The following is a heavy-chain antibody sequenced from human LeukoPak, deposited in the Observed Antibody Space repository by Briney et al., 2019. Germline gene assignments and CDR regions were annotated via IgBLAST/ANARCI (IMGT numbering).Heavy chain of an antibody. CDR2: IYYSGST. V-gene: IGHV4-59*01. Sequence: PSETLSLTCTVSGGSISSYYWSWIRRPPGKGLEWIGYIYYSGSTNYNPSLKSRVTISVDTSKNQFSLKLSSVTAADTAVYYCARGGYCTNGVCLFDYWGQGTLVTVSS. CDR1: GGSISSYY. D-gene: IGHD2-8*01. J-gene: IGHJ4*02. CDR3: ARGGYCTNGVCLFDY.